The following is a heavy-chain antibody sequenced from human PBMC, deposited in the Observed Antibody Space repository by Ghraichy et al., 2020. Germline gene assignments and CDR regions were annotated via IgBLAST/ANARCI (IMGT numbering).Heavy chain of an antibody. Sequence: ESLNISCAASGFTFSSYAMSWVRQAPGKGLEWVSAISGSGGSTYYADSVKGRFTISRDNSKNTLYLQMNSLRAEDTAVYYCAKGITIFGVVIIKDYGMDVWGQGTTVTVSS. CDR2: ISGSGGST. CDR3: AKGITIFGVVIIKDYGMDV. J-gene: IGHJ6*02. V-gene: IGHV3-23*01. D-gene: IGHD3-3*01. CDR1: GFTFSSYA.